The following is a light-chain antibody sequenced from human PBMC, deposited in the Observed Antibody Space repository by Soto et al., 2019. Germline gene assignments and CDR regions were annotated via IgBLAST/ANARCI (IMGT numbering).Light chain of an antibody. Sequence: DIQMTQSPSSLSASVGDRVTITCRTRQDISNYLAWYQQKPGKVPKLLIYAASTLQSGVPSRFSGGGSGTDFSLTISSLQPEDVATYYCPKYNSAPHTFGGGTKVEIQ. CDR3: PKYNSAPHT. V-gene: IGKV1-27*01. CDR2: AAS. J-gene: IGKJ4*01. CDR1: QDISNY.